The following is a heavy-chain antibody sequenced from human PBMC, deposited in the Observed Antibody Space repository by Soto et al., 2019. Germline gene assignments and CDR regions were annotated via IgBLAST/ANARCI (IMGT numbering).Heavy chain of an antibody. CDR1: GGSISSGGYY. V-gene: IGHV4-31*03. D-gene: IGHD3-9*01. CDR2: IYYSGST. J-gene: IGHJ4*02. CDR3: ARGDILTGYPLDY. Sequence: SETVSLTCTVSGGSISSGGYYWSWIRQHPGKGLEWIGYIYYSGSTYYNPSLKSRVTISVDTSKNQFSLKLSSVTAADTAVYYCARGDILTGYPLDYWGQGTLVTVSS.